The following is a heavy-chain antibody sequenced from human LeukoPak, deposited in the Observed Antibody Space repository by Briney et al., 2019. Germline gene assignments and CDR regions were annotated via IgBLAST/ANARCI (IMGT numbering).Heavy chain of an antibody. Sequence: SETLSLTCAVYGGSFSDYYRSWIRQPPGKGLEWIGEINHSGSTNYNPSLKSRVTISVDTSKNQFSLKLSSVTAADTAVYYCARGGPVLRYFDWLTRPLFDYWGQGTLVTVSS. J-gene: IGHJ4*02. V-gene: IGHV4-34*01. CDR2: INHSGST. D-gene: IGHD3-9*01. CDR1: GGSFSDYY. CDR3: ARGGPVLRYFDWLTRPLFDY.